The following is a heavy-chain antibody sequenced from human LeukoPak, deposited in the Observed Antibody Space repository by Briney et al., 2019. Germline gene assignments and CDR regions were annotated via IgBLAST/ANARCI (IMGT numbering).Heavy chain of an antibody. CDR1: GGSLSGYY. J-gene: IGHJ4*02. D-gene: IGHD5-24*01. CDR2: INHSGST. V-gene: IGHV4-34*01. Sequence: PSETLSLTCAVYGGSLSGYYWSWIRQPPGKGLEWIGEINHSGSTNYNPSLKSRVTISVDTSKNQFSLKLSSVTAADTAVYYCARGRWYPINWGQGTLVTVSS. CDR3: ARGRWYPIN.